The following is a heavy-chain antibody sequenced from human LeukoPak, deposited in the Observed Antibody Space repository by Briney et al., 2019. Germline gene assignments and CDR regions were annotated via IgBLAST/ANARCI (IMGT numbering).Heavy chain of an antibody. D-gene: IGHD6-19*01. V-gene: IGHV3-64*01. J-gene: IGHJ3*02. CDR2: ISSNGGST. CDR3: AKPYSSGWYWAFDI. Sequence: GGSLRLSCAASGFTFSSYAMHWVRQAPGRGLEYVSAISSNGGSTYYANSVKGRFTISRDNSKNTLYLQMNSLRAEDTAVYYCAKPYSSGWYWAFDIWGQGTMVTVSS. CDR1: GFTFSSYA.